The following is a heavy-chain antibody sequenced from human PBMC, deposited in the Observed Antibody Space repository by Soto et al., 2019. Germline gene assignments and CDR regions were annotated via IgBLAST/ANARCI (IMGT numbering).Heavy chain of an antibody. D-gene: IGHD5-18*01. CDR1: GYTFANND. Sequence: ASVKVSCKASGYTFANNDVSWVRQATGQGLEWMGWKNPGSGDTGYAQKFQGRVTMTRDISIATAYMELTSLTSEDTAIYYCARMESFGSLNWFDPWGQGTLVTVSS. CDR2: KNPGSGDT. CDR3: ARMESFGSLNWFDP. V-gene: IGHV1-8*01. J-gene: IGHJ5*02.